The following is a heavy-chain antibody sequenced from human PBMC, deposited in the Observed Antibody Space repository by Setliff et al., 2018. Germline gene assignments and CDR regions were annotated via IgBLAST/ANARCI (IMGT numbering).Heavy chain of an antibody. V-gene: IGHV4-34*01. CDR1: GGSFSGYY. D-gene: IGHD5-12*01. Sequence: LSLTCAVYGGSFSGYYWSWIRQPPGKGLEWIGEINHSGSTNYNPSLKSRVTISLDTSENQFSLKLSSVTAADTAVYYCARGYSGYDYLKPFDYWGQGTLVTVSS. CDR3: ARGYSGYDYLKPFDY. J-gene: IGHJ4*02. CDR2: INHSGST.